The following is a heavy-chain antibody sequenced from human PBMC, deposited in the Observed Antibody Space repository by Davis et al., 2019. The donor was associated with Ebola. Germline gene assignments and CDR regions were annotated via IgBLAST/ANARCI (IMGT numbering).Heavy chain of an antibody. D-gene: IGHD3-3*01. CDR1: GFSLSTSGMC. Sequence: SGPTLVKPTQTLTLTCTFSGFSLSTSGMCVSWIRQPPGKALEWLARIDWDDDKYYSTSLKTRLTISKDTSKNQVVLTMTNMDPVDTATYYCARTLNVYDFWSGYYQSTYYFDYWGQGTLVTVSS. CDR2: IDWDDDK. CDR3: ARTLNVYDFWSGYYQSTYYFDY. J-gene: IGHJ4*02. V-gene: IGHV2-70*11.